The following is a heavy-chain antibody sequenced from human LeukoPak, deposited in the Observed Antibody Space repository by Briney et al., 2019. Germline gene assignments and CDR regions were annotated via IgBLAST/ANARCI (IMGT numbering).Heavy chain of an antibody. D-gene: IGHD2-15*01. V-gene: IGHV1-69*06. CDR3: AREADIVVVVAATPAFDI. CDR2: IIPIFGTA. J-gene: IGHJ3*02. CDR1: GGTFSSYA. Sequence: SVKVSCKASGGTFSSYAISWVRQAPGQGLEWMGGIIPIFGTANYAQKFQGRVTITADKSTSTAYMELSSLRSEDTAVYYCAREADIVVVVAATPAFDIWGQGTMVTVSS.